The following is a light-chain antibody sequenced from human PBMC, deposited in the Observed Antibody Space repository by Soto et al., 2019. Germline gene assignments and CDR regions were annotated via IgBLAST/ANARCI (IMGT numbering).Light chain of an antibody. CDR1: SSDVGGYNY. Sequence: QSVLTQPASVSGSPGQSITISCTGTSSDVGGYNYVSWFQQYPGKAPKLMIYDVFNRPSGVTNRFSDSKSGNTASLTISGLEPEAEADYYSSSFAASHAVFGGGTKVTVL. CDR3: SSFAASHAV. V-gene: IGLV2-14*03. J-gene: IGLJ3*02. CDR2: DVF.